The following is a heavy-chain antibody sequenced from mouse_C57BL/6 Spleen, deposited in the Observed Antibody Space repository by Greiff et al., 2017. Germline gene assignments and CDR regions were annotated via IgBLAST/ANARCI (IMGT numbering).Heavy chain of an antibody. CDR2: IWSGGST. D-gene: IGHD3-2*02. V-gene: IGHV2-2*01. CDR1: GFSLTSYG. J-gene: IGHJ3*01. CDR3: ARNGERQLSWFAY. Sequence: QVQLKESGPGLVQPSQSLSITCTVSGFSLTSYGVHWVRQSPGKGLEWLGVIWSGGSTDYNAAFISRLSISKDNSKSQVFFKMNSLQADDTAIYYCARNGERQLSWFAYWGQGTLVTVSA.